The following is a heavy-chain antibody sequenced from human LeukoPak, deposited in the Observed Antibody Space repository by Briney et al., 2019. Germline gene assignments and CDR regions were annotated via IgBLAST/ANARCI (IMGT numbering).Heavy chain of an antibody. CDR1: GYAFDYYG. CDR3: VAMITFGGVIAETPFDY. CDR2: ISAYNGNT. Sequence: GASVKVSCKASGYAFDYYGITWVRQAPGQGLEWMGWISAYNGNTNYAQKLQGRVTMTTDTSTSTAYMELRSLRSDDTAVYYCVAMITFGGVIAETPFDYWGQGTLVTVSS. J-gene: IGHJ4*02. D-gene: IGHD3-16*02. V-gene: IGHV1-18*01.